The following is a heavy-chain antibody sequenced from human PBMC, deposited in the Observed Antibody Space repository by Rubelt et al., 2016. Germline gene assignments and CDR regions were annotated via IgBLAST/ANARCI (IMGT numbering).Heavy chain of an antibody. CDR1: GFTVSNYY. V-gene: IGHV3-21*01. CDR3: ASRRWSL. D-gene: IGHD3-3*01. J-gene: IGHJ4*02. Sequence: EVQVVESGGGLIQPGGSLRLSCAASGFTVSNYYMTWVRQAPGKGLEWVSSISSSSSYIFYADSVTGRFTISRDNAKNSLYLQMNSLRAEDTAVYYCASRRWSLWGQGTLVTVSS. CDR2: ISSSSSYI.